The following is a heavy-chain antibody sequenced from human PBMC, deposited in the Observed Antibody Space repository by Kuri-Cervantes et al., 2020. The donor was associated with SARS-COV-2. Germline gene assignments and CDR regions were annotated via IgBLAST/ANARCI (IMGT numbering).Heavy chain of an antibody. V-gene: IGHV4-61*02. CDR2: IYTSGST. D-gene: IGHD4/OR15-4a*01. CDR1: GGSISSGSYY. Sequence: LRLPCTVSGGSISSGSYYWSWIRQPAGKVLEWIGRIYTSGSTNYNPSLKSRVTISVDTSKNQFSLKLSSVTAADTAVYYCARGRLRNNWFDPWGQGTLVTVSS. J-gene: IGHJ5*02. CDR3: ARGRLRNNWFDP.